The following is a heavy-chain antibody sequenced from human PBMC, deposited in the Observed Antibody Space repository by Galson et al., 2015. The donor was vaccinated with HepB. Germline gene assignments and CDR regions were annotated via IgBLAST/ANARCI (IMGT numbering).Heavy chain of an antibody. V-gene: IGHV3-30*18. CDR1: GFTFSSYG. Sequence: SLRLSCAASGFTFSSYGMHWVRQAPGKGLEWVAVISYDGSNKYYADSVKGRFTISRDNSKNTLYLQMNSLRAEDTAVYYRAKWSDYCGGDCPPSYGMDVWGQGTTVTVSS. CDR2: ISYDGSNK. CDR3: AKWSDYCGGDCPPSYGMDV. J-gene: IGHJ6*02. D-gene: IGHD2-21*02.